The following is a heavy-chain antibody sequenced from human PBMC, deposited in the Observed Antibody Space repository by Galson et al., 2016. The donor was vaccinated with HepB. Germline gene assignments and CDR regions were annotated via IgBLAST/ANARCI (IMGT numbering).Heavy chain of an antibody. CDR2: ISGSGGST. CDR3: AKDRIVVVVAATFDY. D-gene: IGHD2-15*01. J-gene: IGHJ4*02. CDR1: GFTFSSYA. Sequence: SLRLSCAASGFTFSSYAMSWVRQAPGKGLEWVSAISGSGGSTYYADYVKGRFTISRDNSKNTLYLQMNSLRAEDTAVYYCAKDRIVVVVAATFDYWGQGTLVTVSS. V-gene: IGHV3-23*01.